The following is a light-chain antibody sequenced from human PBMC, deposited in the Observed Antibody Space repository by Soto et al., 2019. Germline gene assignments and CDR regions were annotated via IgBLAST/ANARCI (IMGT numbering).Light chain of an antibody. V-gene: IGKV1-5*01. CDR2: DAA. CDR1: ESISNW. J-gene: IGKJ2*01. CDR3: QQYKSYSST. Sequence: DIQMTQSPSILSASVGDRVAITCRASESISNWLAWYQQKPGKAPKVLIYDAARLQSGVPERFSGSGSGTEFTLTISSLQADDIATSYCQQYKSYSSTFGQGNNLEI.